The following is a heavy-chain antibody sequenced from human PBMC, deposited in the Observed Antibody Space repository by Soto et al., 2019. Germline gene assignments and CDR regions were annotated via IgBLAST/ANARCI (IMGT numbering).Heavy chain of an antibody. CDR3: TTDSEAVTIFGVVIDYFDY. Sequence: PWGSLRISCASSVFTFSNAWMSWVRQAPGKGLDWVGRIKSKTDGGTTDYAAPVKGRFTISRDDSKNTLYLQMNSLKTEDTAVYYCTTDSEAVTIFGVVIDYFDYWGQGTMVTVSS. CDR1: VFTFSNAW. D-gene: IGHD3-3*01. J-gene: IGHJ4*02. CDR2: IKSKTDGGTT. V-gene: IGHV3-15*01.